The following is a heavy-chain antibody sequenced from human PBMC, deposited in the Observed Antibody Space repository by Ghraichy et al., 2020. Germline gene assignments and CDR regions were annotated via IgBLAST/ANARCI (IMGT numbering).Heavy chain of an antibody. CDR3: ARNYYDSSGYLVGFDY. D-gene: IGHD3-22*01. CDR1: GGSISSYY. CDR2: IYYSGST. J-gene: IGHJ4*01. V-gene: IGHV4-59*01. Sequence: SETLSLTCTVSGGSISSYYWSWIRQPPGKGLEWIGYIYYSGSTNYNPSLKSRVTISVDTSKNQFSLKLSSVTAADTAVYYCARNYYDSSGYLVGFDYWGHGSLVTVSS.